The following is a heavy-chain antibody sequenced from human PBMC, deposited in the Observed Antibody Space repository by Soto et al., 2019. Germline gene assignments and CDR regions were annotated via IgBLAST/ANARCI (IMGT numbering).Heavy chain of an antibody. J-gene: IGHJ6*02. CDR1: GFTFSSYW. CDR2: IKQDGSEK. CDR3: ARETNDYGDTHYYYYGMDV. Sequence: EVQLVESGGGLVQPGGSLRLSCAASGFTFSSYWMSWVRQAPGKGLEWVANIKQDGSEKYYVDSVKGRFTISRDNAKNSLYLQRNSLRAEDTAVYYCARETNDYGDTHYYYYGMDVWGQGTTVTVSS. D-gene: IGHD4-17*01. V-gene: IGHV3-7*05.